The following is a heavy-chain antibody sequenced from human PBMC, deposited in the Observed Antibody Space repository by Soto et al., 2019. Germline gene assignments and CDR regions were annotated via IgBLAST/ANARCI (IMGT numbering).Heavy chain of an antibody. CDR3: ARERGGYYFDY. J-gene: IGHJ4*02. V-gene: IGHV3-48*01. CDR2: IGAATGDI. Sequence: GGSLRLSCAASGFTFSSYTMTWVRRPPGKGLEWVSYIGAATGDIKYADSVKGRLTISRDNAKNSLYLQMNSLRAEDTAIYYCARERGGYYFDYWGLGTLVTVAS. D-gene: IGHD3-3*01. CDR1: GFTFSSYT.